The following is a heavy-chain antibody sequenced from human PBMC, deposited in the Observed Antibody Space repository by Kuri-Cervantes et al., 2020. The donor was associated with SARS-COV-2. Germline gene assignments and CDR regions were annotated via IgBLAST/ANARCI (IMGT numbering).Heavy chain of an antibody. CDR1: GFTFGNAW. Sequence: GESLKISCAASGFTFGNAWMSWVRQAPGKGLVWVSRINPDGSYTNNADSVKGRFTLSRDNAKNMLFLQMNSLRAEDTAVYYCTKRLLSHSGYDYSGYYGMDVWGQGTTVTVSS. CDR3: TKRLLSHSGYDYSGYYGMDV. D-gene: IGHD5-12*01. CDR2: INPDGSYT. J-gene: IGHJ6*02. V-gene: IGHV3-74*01.